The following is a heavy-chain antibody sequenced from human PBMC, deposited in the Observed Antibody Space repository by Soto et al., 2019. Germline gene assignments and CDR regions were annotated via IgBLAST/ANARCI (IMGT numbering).Heavy chain of an antibody. Sequence: GGSLRLSCAASGFTFSSYGMHWVRQAPGKGLEWVAVISYDGSNKYYADSVKGRFTISRDNSKNTLYLQMNSLRAEDTAVYYCAKQGPTGAYYYYYMDVWGKGTTVTVSS. V-gene: IGHV3-30*18. D-gene: IGHD3-9*01. CDR2: ISYDGSNK. CDR3: AKQGPTGAYYYYYMDV. J-gene: IGHJ6*03. CDR1: GFTFSSYG.